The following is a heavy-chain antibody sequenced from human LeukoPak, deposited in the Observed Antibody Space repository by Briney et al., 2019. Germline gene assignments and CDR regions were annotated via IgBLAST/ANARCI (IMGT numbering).Heavy chain of an antibody. CDR2: ISYIGST. CDR1: GDSFSSHY. Sequence: SETLSLTCAVSGDSFSSHYWTWIRQPPGKGLEWIGYISYIGSTNYNPSLKSRVTISIDTSKKQFSLKLSPVTAADTAVYYCARDLVTVTKGFDIWGQGTMVSVSS. D-gene: IGHD4-17*01. J-gene: IGHJ3*02. CDR3: ARDLVTVTKGFDI. V-gene: IGHV4-59*11.